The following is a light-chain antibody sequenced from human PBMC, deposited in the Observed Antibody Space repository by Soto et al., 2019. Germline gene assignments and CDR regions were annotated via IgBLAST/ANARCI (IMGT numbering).Light chain of an antibody. CDR3: CSFVGVTNDV. V-gene: IGLV2-23*02. CDR1: AVSYQL. CDR2: NVT. J-gene: IGLJ1*01. Sequence: QSALTQPASVSGSPGQSITISCSGNAVSYQLVSWYQQQPGKAPKLILYNVTRRPSGVSYRFSGFKSGTTASLKITGLQAEDEADYYCCSFVGVTNDVFGNGTKLTVL.